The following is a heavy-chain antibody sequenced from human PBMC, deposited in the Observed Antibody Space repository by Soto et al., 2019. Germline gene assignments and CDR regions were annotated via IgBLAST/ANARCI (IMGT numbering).Heavy chain of an antibody. CDR1: GFSLSSIGVG. Sequence: QITLKESGPTLVKPTQTLTLTCTFSGFSLSSIGVGVGWIRQPPGQALEWLGILYWDDDKHYSPSLKSRISIAKDTSKDQVVLTLTNMDPVDTATYYCAHTIDVVPTAHDAFDVWGQGTMVTVSS. D-gene: IGHD2-2*01. CDR3: AHTIDVVPTAHDAFDV. J-gene: IGHJ3*01. CDR2: LYWDDDK. V-gene: IGHV2-5*02.